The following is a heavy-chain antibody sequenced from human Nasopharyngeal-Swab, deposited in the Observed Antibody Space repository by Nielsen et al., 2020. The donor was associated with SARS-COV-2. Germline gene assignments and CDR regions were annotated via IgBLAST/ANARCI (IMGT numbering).Heavy chain of an antibody. D-gene: IGHD4-17*01. V-gene: IGHV4-34*01. CDR1: GGSFNPYS. CDR3: ARGRYYGDYDY. CDR2: INHIGST. J-gene: IGHJ4*02. Sequence: QTLSLTCSVYGGSFNPYSWIWIRQPPGKGLEWIGEINHIGSTNYNTYNPSLNSRVTISLATSKNQFSLPLTSVTAADTAIYFCARGRYYGDYDYWGQGALVTVSS.